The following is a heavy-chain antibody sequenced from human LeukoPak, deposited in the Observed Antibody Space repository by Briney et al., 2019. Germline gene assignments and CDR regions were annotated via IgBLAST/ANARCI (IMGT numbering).Heavy chain of an antibody. D-gene: IGHD2-15*01. J-gene: IGHJ4*02. Sequence: GASVKVSCKASGYTFTSYDINWVRQATGQGLEWMGWVNPNSGNTGYAQKFQGRVTMTRNTSISTAYMELSSLRSEDTAVYYCARGYPLGYCSGGSCPSFDYWGQGILVTVSS. CDR1: GYTFTSYD. CDR3: ARGYPLGYCSGGSCPSFDY. V-gene: IGHV1-8*01. CDR2: VNPNSGNT.